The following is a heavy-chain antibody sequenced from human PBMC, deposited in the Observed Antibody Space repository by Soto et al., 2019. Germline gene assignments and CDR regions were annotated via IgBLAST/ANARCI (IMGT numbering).Heavy chain of an antibody. CDR3: ARGGACISGSCSVDI. J-gene: IGHJ4*02. Sequence: PGESLKISCEASGYFFTHFWIGWVRQMPGKGLEWMGYVYPGDPDIRYSPSFRGQVTISADKSISTAYLQWSSLRASDSGMYYWARGGACISGSCSVDIWRQGTLVTVS. V-gene: IGHV5-51*01. D-gene: IGHD2-15*01. CDR1: GYFFTHFW. CDR2: VYPGDPDI.